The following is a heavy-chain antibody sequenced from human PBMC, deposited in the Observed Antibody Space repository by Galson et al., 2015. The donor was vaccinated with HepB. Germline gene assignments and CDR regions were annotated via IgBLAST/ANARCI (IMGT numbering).Heavy chain of an antibody. J-gene: IGHJ5*02. D-gene: IGHD3-16*01. Sequence: SLRLSCAASGFIFRHHAMAWVRQAPGKGLQWVSGINGRGTNTFYAASVRGRFSISRDNSKNTLVLEMSSLRVDDSGIYYCVKEGAWFGGDWFDPWGQGTLVSVS. CDR1: GFIFRHHA. V-gene: IGHV3-23*01. CDR2: INGRGTNT. CDR3: VKEGAWFGGDWFDP.